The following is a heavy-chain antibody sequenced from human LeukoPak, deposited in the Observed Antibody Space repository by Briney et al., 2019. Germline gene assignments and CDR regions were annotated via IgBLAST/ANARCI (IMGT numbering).Heavy chain of an antibody. CDR3: AKVIGYYYDSSGYPIY. V-gene: IGHV3-23*01. Sequence: PGGSLRLSCAASGFTFSSYAMSWVRQAPGKGLEWVSAISGSGGSTYYADSVKGRLTISRDNSKNTLYLQMNSLRAEDTAVYYCAKVIGYYYDSSGYPIYWGQGTLVTVSS. CDR1: GFTFSSYA. J-gene: IGHJ4*02. CDR2: ISGSGGST. D-gene: IGHD3-22*01.